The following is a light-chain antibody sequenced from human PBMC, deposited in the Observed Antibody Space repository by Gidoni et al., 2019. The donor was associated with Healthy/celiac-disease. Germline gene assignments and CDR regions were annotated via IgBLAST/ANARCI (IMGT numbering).Light chain of an antibody. CDR1: QSVLYSSNNKNY. CDR3: QQYYSTPMYT. CDR2: GAS. Sequence: DIVMTQSPDSLAVSLGERATINCKSSQSVLYSSNNKNYLAWYQQKQGQHPKLIIYGASTREYGVPDRFSGSGSGRDFTLTISSLQDEDVAVYYCQQYYSTPMYTFGQGTKLEIK. V-gene: IGKV4-1*01. J-gene: IGKJ2*01.